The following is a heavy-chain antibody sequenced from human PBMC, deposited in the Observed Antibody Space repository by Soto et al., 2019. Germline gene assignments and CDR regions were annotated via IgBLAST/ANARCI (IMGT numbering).Heavy chain of an antibody. CDR1: GFTFNTYG. D-gene: IGHD1-26*01. CDR2: IWYDGSNK. J-gene: IGHJ4*02. CDR3: ASGGSGMSKDY. Sequence: QVQLVESGGGVVQPGTSLRLSCAASGFTFNTYGMHWVRQAPGKGLEWVAVIWYDGSNKFYADSVKGRFTISRDNSKNTLFLQMDGLIPEDTAVYYCASGGSGMSKDYWGQGTLVSVSS. V-gene: IGHV3-33*01.